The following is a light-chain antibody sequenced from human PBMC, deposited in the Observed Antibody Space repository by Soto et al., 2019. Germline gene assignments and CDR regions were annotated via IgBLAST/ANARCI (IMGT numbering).Light chain of an antibody. CDR3: QQYNSDSVI. CDR1: QTISSW. V-gene: IGKV1-5*03. Sequence: DIHMTQSPSTLSGSVGDRVTITCRASQTISSWLAWDQQTPGKAPKPRSYKTSILETGVPSRVSGSGSGTEFTLTISSLQPDDFATYYCQQYNSDSVIFGQGTRLEIK. CDR2: KTS. J-gene: IGKJ5*01.